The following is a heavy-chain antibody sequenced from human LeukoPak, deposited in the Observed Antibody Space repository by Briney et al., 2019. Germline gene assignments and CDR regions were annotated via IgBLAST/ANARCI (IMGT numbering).Heavy chain of an antibody. J-gene: IGHJ4*02. CDR1: GYNFRKSW. Sequence: GESLKISCKGSGYNFRKSWIAWVRQTPAKGLEWMGIIYPDDFDTIYNPSFEGQVTISADNSINTAYLQWRSLRASDSGLYFCSTKKNCYLDRWGRGTLVTVSS. V-gene: IGHV5-51*01. CDR2: IYPDDFDT. CDR3: STKKNCYLDR. D-gene: IGHD3-9*01.